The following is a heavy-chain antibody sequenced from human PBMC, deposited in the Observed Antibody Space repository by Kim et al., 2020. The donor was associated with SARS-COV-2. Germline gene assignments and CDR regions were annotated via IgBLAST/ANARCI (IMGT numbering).Heavy chain of an antibody. CDR3: ARDYCSGGTCYSDY. D-gene: IGHD2-15*01. Sequence: ADSVKGRFTISRDNANNSLFLQMDSLRAEDTAVYYCARDYCSGGTCYSDYWGQGTLVTVSS. V-gene: IGHV3-11*01. J-gene: IGHJ4*02.